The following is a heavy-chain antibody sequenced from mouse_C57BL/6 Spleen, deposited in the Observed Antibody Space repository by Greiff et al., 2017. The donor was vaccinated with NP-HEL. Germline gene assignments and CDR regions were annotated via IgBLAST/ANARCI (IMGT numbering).Heavy chain of an antibody. CDR1: GYTFTSYW. CDR3: ARRRNYYGSSYDYYAMDY. V-gene: IGHV1-53*01. J-gene: IGHJ4*01. Sequence: QVQLQQPGTELVKPGASVKLSCKASGYTFTSYWMHWVKQRPGQGLEWIGNINPSNGGTNYNEKFKSKATLTVDKSSSTAYMQLSSLTSEDSAVYYWARRRNYYGSSYDYYAMDYWGQGTSVTVSS. CDR2: INPSNGGT. D-gene: IGHD1-1*01.